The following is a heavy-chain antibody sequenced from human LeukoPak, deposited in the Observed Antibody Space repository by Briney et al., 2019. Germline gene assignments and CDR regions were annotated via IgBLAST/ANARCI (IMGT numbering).Heavy chain of an antibody. Sequence: PGGSLRLFCVASGFTVSSNYMSWVRQAPGKGLEWVSVIYTGSYTHYADSVKGRFTISRDISKNTVYLEMNSLRAEDTAVYYCARDGTSPLWGQGTLVTVSS. CDR3: ARDGTSPL. CDR1: GFTVSSNY. D-gene: IGHD1-14*01. J-gene: IGHJ4*02. CDR2: IYTGSYT. V-gene: IGHV3-53*01.